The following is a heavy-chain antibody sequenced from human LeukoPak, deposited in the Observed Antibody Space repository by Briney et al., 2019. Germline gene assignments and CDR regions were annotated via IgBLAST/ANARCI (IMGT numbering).Heavy chain of an antibody. V-gene: IGHV3-9*01. Sequence: GGSLRLSCAASGFIFDDYAMHWVRQAPGKGLEWVSGISWNSGAIGYADSVKGRFTISRDNAKNSLYLQMNSLRAEDTAVYYCARALMVRGVEFDYWGQGTLVTVSS. CDR1: GFIFDDYA. J-gene: IGHJ4*02. D-gene: IGHD3-10*01. CDR2: ISWNSGAI. CDR3: ARALMVRGVEFDY.